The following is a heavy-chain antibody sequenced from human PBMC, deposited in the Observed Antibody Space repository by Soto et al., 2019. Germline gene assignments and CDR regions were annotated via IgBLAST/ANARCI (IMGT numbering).Heavy chain of an antibody. J-gene: IGHJ3*02. CDR3: ARAVFPPRTLYAPDAFDI. D-gene: IGHD4-17*01. CDR1: GGTFSSYT. CDR2: IIPILGIA. V-gene: IGHV1-69*02. Sequence: QVQLVQSGAEVKKPGSSVKVSCKASGGTFSSYTISWVRQAPGQGLEWMGRIIPILGIANYAQKFQGRVTITADKSTSTAYMELSSLRSEDTAVYYCARAVFPPRTLYAPDAFDIWGQGTMVTVSS.